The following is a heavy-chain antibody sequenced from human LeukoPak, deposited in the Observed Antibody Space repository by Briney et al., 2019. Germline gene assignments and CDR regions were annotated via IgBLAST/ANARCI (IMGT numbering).Heavy chain of an antibody. D-gene: IGHD4-17*01. CDR2: ISGSGGST. CDR1: GFTFSSYA. J-gene: IGHJ6*03. Sequence: PGGSLRLSCAASGFTFSSYAMSWVRQAPGKGLEWVSAISGSGGSTYYADSVKGRFTISRDNSKNTLYLQMNSLRAEDTAVYYCARVAGKYGDSVYYYYYHIDVWGKGTTVTVS. V-gene: IGHV3-23*01. CDR3: ARVAGKYGDSVYYYYYHIDV.